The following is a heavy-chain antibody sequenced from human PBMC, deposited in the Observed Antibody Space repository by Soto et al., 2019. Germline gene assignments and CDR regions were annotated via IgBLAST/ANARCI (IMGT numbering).Heavy chain of an antibody. CDR3: ARERYQVLSDGMDV. J-gene: IGHJ6*02. CDR2: INPNTGGT. CDR1: GFTFTSSA. D-gene: IGHD2-8*01. Sequence: ASVTVSREASGFTFTSSAGQGVRQAPGQGLEWLGWINPNTGGTTYAQKFQGRVTLTWDTSINTAYMELSSLRPDGTAMYYCARERYQVLSDGMDVWGQGTSVTVSS. V-gene: IGHV1-2*02.